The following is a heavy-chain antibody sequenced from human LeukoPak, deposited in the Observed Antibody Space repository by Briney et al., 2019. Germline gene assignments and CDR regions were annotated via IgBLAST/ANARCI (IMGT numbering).Heavy chain of an antibody. CDR3: VRQYNSGWLQFFDY. CDR2: IKQDGSAK. D-gene: IGHD6-13*01. Sequence: PGGSLRLSCAAAGLTFSDYWMTWVRQAPGKGLEWVANIKQDGSAKYYVDSVLGRFTISRDNAKNSLYLQMNSLRAEDTAIYYCVRQYNSGWLQFFDYWGQGTLVTVSS. V-gene: IGHV3-7*04. J-gene: IGHJ4*02. CDR1: GLTFSDYW.